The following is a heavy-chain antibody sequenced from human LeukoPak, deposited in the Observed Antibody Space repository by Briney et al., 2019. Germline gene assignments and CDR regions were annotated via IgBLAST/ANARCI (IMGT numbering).Heavy chain of an antibody. CDR2: VYHSGDA. Sequence: SETLSLTCVVSGDSISNNNWWSWVRQSPGKGLEWIGEVYHSGDANYNPSLKSRVTMSVDTPKNEFSLKLSSMTAADTAVYYCATQVNWGSRAVFDFWGQGALVTVSS. V-gene: IGHV4/OR15-8*01. D-gene: IGHD7-27*01. CDR3: ATQVNWGSRAVFDF. CDR1: GDSISNNNW. J-gene: IGHJ4*02.